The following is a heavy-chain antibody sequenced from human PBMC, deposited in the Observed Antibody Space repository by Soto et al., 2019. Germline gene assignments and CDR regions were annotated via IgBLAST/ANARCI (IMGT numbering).Heavy chain of an antibody. V-gene: IGHV4-39*07. Sequence: SETLSLTCSVSGDSISRSSHYWGWIRQPPGKGLEWIGSVHISEKAYYNPSLKSRVTISVDTSKNQFSLKLSSVTAADTAVYDCARRYGGNFDYWGQGTLVTVSS. J-gene: IGHJ4*02. CDR3: ARRYGGNFDY. CDR1: GDSISRSSHY. D-gene: IGHD1-26*01. CDR2: VHISEKA.